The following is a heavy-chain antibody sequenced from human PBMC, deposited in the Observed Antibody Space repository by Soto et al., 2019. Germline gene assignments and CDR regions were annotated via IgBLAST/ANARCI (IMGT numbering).Heavy chain of an antibody. J-gene: IGHJ6*02. CDR3: ARTTITGTFNYYYYYGMDV. CDR2: IYYSGST. V-gene: IGHV4-39*01. Sequence: QLQLQESGPGLVKPSETLSLTCTVSGGSISSSSYYWGWIRQPPGKGLEWIGSIYYSGSTYYNPSLKGRVTISVDTSKNQFSLKLSSVTAADTAVYYCARTTITGTFNYYYYYGMDVWGQGTTVTVSS. D-gene: IGHD1-20*01. CDR1: GGSISSSSYY.